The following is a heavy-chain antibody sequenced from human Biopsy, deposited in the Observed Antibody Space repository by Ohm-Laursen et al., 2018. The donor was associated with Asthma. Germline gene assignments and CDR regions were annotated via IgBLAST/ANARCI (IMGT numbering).Heavy chain of an antibody. V-gene: IGHV4-31*03. D-gene: IGHD3-22*01. CDR2: IYYSGST. Sequence: QTLSLTCTVSYGSITSGGYYWTWIHQHPGKGLEWIGFIYYSGSTYYNPSLKSRVSISIDTSKNQFSLKLSSVTAADTAVYYCARAQDYYDSRGYYRSFDYWGQGTLVTVSS. J-gene: IGHJ4*02. CDR3: ARAQDYYDSRGYYRSFDY. CDR1: YGSITSGGYY.